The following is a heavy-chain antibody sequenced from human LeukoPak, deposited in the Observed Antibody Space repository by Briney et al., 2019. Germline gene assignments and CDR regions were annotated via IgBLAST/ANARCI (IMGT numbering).Heavy chain of an antibody. V-gene: IGHV3-7*01. CDR1: GFTFSSYW. CDR3: ARSGTAMVFSFDY. J-gene: IGHJ4*02. D-gene: IGHD5-18*01. Sequence: PGGSLRLSCAASGFTFSSYWMSWVRQAPGKGLEWVANIKQDGSEKYYVDSVKGRFTISRDNAKNSLYLQMNSLGAEDTAVYYCARSGTAMVFSFDYWGQGTLVTVSS. CDR2: IKQDGSEK.